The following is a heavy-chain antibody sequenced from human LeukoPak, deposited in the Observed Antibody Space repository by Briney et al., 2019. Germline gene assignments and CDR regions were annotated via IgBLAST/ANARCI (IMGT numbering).Heavy chain of an antibody. CDR2: ISSSSSTI. V-gene: IGHV3-48*03. CDR3: ARSPGIAEAGTFDY. J-gene: IGHJ4*02. CDR1: GFTFSSYE. Sequence: GGSLRLSCAASGFTFSSYEMNWVRQAPGKGLEWVSYISSSSSTIYYADSVKGRFTISRDNAKNSLYLQMNSLRAEDTAVYYCARSPGIAEAGTFDYWGQGTLVTVSS. D-gene: IGHD6-19*01.